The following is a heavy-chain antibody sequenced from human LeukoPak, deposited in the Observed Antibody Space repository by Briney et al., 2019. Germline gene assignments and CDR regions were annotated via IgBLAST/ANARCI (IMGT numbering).Heavy chain of an antibody. Sequence: SETLSLTCTVSGGSISSYYWSWIRQPPGKGLEWIGYVYYSGSTYYNPSLKSRVTISVDKSKNQFSLKLSSVTAADTAVYYCASLSGSYSRGYFDYWGQGTLVPVSS. J-gene: IGHJ4*02. V-gene: IGHV4-59*12. CDR3: ASLSGSYSRGYFDY. D-gene: IGHD1-26*01. CDR2: VYYSGST. CDR1: GGSISSYY.